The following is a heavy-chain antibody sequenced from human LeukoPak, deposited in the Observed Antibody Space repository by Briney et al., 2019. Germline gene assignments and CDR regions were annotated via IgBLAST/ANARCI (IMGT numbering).Heavy chain of an antibody. J-gene: IGHJ3*02. V-gene: IGHV4-39*01. CDR3: ARLYYYGSGSYLSGFDI. Sequence: PSETLSLTCTVSGYSISSSSYYWGWIRQPPGKGLEWIGSVHHSGSTYYTPSLKSRVTISVDTSKNQFSLKLSSVTAADTAVYQCARLYYYGSGSYLSGFDIWGQGTMVTVSS. CDR1: GYSISSSSYY. D-gene: IGHD3-10*01. CDR2: VHHSGST.